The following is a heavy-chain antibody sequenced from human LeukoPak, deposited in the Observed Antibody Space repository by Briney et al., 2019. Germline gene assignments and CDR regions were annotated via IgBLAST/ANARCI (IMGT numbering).Heavy chain of an antibody. D-gene: IGHD2-2*01. CDR3: ARPRGCGSSRCNNFDY. Sequence: GGSLRLSCAASGFTFSNYGMHWVRQAPGKGLEWVAFIWYDGSNKYYVDSVKGRFTISRDNSKNTLYLQMNSLRAEDTAVYYCARPRGCGSSRCNNFDYWGQGTLVTVSS. V-gene: IGHV3-30*02. J-gene: IGHJ4*02. CDR2: IWYDGSNK. CDR1: GFTFSNYG.